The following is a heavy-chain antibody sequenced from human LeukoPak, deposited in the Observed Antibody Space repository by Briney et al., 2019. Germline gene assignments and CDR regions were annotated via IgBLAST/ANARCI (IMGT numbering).Heavy chain of an antibody. D-gene: IGHD2-21*02. CDR3: ARLPTGAYCGGDCYPAAFDI. Sequence: SETLSLTCTVSGGSISSYYWSWIRQPPGKGLEWIGYIYYSGSINYNPSLKSRVTISVDTSKNQFSLKLSSVTAADTAVYYCARLPTGAYCGGDCYPAAFDIWGQGTMVTVSS. CDR2: IYYSGSI. CDR1: GGSISSYY. J-gene: IGHJ3*02. V-gene: IGHV4-59*01.